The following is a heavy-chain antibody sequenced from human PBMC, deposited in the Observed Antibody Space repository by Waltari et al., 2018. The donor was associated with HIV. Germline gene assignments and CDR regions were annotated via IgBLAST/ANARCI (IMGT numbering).Heavy chain of an antibody. CDR3: ARGAASFDL. J-gene: IGHJ4*02. Sequence: EVYLVESGGGLVQPGESLTLSCAASEFTFIDYWMTWVRQGPGKGLEWVAMINQYGTEEFYVDSVKGRFTIYRDNARNSLYLEMTNLRADDTAVYYCARGAASFDLWGQGTLVTVSS. CDR1: EFTFIDYW. CDR2: INQYGTEE. D-gene: IGHD6-25*01. V-gene: IGHV3-7*01.